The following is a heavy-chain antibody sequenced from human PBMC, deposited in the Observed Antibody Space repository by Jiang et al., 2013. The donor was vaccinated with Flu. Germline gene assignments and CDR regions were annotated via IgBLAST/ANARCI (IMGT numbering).Heavy chain of an antibody. CDR2: INPYGDGT. V-gene: IGHV1-46*01. D-gene: IGHD3-10*01. CDR1: GFTFSSYY. Sequence: QLLESGAEVKKPGASVKVSCKASGFTFSSYYMVWVRQAPGQGLEWMGIINPYGDGTTYAQKFQDRVTMTRDTSTSTVYMQISSLRSEDTAMYHCARDSSRDYYGSGTYDFWGQGTLVTVSS. CDR3: ARDSSRDYYGSGTYDF. J-gene: IGHJ4*02.